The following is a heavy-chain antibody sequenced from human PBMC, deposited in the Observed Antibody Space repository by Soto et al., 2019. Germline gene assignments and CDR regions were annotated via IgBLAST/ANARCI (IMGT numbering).Heavy chain of an antibody. V-gene: IGHV3-23*01. CDR1: GFTFSSYA. CDR3: AKSGVAATRGERAFDY. J-gene: IGHJ4*02. D-gene: IGHD2-15*01. CDR2: ISGSGGST. Sequence: EVQLLESGGGLVQPGGSLRLSCAASGFTFSSYAMSWVRQAPGKGLEWVSAISGSGGSTYYADSVKGRFTISRDNSKNTLYLQMNSLRAEDTAVYYCAKSGVAATRGERAFDYWGQGTLVTVSS.